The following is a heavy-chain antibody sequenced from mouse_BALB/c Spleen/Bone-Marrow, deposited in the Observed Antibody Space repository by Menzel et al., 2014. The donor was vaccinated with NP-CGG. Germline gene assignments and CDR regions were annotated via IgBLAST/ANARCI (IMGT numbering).Heavy chain of an antibody. J-gene: IGHJ2*01. V-gene: IGHV1-14*01. Sequence: QLQHSGPELVKPGASVKMSCKASGYTFTRYVMHWVKQKPGQGLEWIGYINPYNDGSKYNEKFKGKATLTSDKSSSTAYMELSSLTSEDSAVYYCARYYYGYYFDYWGQGTTLTVSS. CDR1: GYTFTRYV. CDR3: ARYYYGYYFDY. CDR2: INPYNDGS. D-gene: IGHD1-2*01.